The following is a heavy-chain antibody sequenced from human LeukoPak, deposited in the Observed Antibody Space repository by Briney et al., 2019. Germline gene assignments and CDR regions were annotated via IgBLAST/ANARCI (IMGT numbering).Heavy chain of an antibody. CDR1: GFTFSYFW. J-gene: IGHJ4*02. CDR2: INTDGSYS. D-gene: IGHD4-17*01. CDR3: ARDFDGPRASDY. V-gene: IGHV3-74*01. Sequence: GESLRLSCAASGFTFSYFWMHWFRQTPGKGLVWVSCINTDGSYSSYADSVKGRFTISRDNVRNTLYLQMNSLRAEDSAVYYCARDFDGPRASDYWGQGISVTVSS.